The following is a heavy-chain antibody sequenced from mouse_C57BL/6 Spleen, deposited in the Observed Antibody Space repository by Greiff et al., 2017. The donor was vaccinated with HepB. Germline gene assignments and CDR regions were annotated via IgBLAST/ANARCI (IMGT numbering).Heavy chain of an antibody. CDR2: IDPSDSYT. D-gene: IGHD3-2*02. Sequence: QVQLQQPGAELVKPGASVKLSCKASGYTFTSYWMQWVKQRPGQGLEWIGEIDPSDSYTNYNQKFKGKATLTVDTSSSTAYMQLSSLTSEDSAVYYCARISSGPYYFDYWGQGTTLTVSS. CDR3: ARISSGPYYFDY. CDR1: GYTFTSYW. J-gene: IGHJ2*01. V-gene: IGHV1-50*01.